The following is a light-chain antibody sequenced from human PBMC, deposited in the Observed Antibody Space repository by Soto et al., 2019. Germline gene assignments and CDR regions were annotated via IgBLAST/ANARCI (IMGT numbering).Light chain of an antibody. CDR3: ASYAGSRTYV. Sequence: QSVLTQPPSASGSPGQSVTISCSGSDIGNYNLVSWYQHLPGRAPKLLIFEVTMRPSGISDRFSGSKSASTASLTISGLQAEDEGDYYCASYAGSRTYVFGSGTKVTVL. V-gene: IGLV2-23*02. CDR2: EVT. CDR1: SDIGNYNL. J-gene: IGLJ1*01.